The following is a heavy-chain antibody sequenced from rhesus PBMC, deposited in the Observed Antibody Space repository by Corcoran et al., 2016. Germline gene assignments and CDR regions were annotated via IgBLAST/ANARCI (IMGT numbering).Heavy chain of an antibody. J-gene: IGHJ6*01. D-gene: IGHD6-31*01. Sequence: EVQLVESGGGLAKPGGSLRLSCAASGFTFRSNWMNWVRQTPGKGLDWISTLDRGGGSTYYADSVKGRFTISRDNSKNTLSLQMNSLRPEDTAVYYCAKEGVAAAAYYGLDSWGQGVVVTVSS. CDR1: GFTFRSNW. CDR3: AKEGVAAAAYYGLDS. V-gene: IGHV3S42*01. CDR2: LDRGGGST.